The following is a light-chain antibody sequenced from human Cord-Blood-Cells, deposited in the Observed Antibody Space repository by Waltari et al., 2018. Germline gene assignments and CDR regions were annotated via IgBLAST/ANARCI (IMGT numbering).Light chain of an antibody. CDR1: QSVSSN. CDR3: QQYNNWPYS. V-gene: IGKV3-15*01. J-gene: IGKJ2*03. CDR2: GAS. Sequence: EIVMTQYPATLSVSPGERATLSCRASQSVSSNLAWYQQKPGQAPRLPSYGASTRATGIPARFSGSGSGTEITLTISSLQSEDVAVYYCQQYNNWPYSFGQGTKLEIK.